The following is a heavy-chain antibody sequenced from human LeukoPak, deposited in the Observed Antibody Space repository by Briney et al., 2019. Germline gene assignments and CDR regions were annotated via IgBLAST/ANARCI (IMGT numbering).Heavy chain of an antibody. CDR3: ARRDSGVWYLDY. D-gene: IGHD6-19*01. V-gene: IGHV4-59*08. CDR2: IYYTGST. Sequence: SETLSLTCNVSGGSMSTYYWSWVRQTPGKGLEWIGYIYYTGSTKYNPSLKSRVTISIDTSKNQFSLRLSSVTAADTAIYYCARRDSGVWYLDYWGQGTLVTVSS. J-gene: IGHJ4*02. CDR1: GGSMSTYY.